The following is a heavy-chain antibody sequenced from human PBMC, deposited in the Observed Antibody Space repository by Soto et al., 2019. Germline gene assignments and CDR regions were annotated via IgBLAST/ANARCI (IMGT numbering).Heavy chain of an antibody. V-gene: IGHV3-21*01. CDR3: ARERTGTLAY. CDR2: ISSSSSYI. J-gene: IGHJ4*02. D-gene: IGHD1-7*01. Sequence: GGSLRFSCAASGFTFSSYSMNWVRQAPGKGLEWVSSISSSSSYIYYADSVKGRFTISRDNAKNSLYLQMNSLRAEDTAVYYCARERTGTLAYWGQGTLVTVSS. CDR1: GFTFSSYS.